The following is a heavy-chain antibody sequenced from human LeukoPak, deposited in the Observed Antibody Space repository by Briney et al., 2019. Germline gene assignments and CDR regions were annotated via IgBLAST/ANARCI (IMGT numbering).Heavy chain of an antibody. J-gene: IGHJ5*02. Sequence: GESLKISCKASGYSFTSYWIAWVRQMPGKGLEWMGVIYPDDFDTRYSPPFQGQVTISADKSISTAFLQWSSLKASDTAIYYCARHGKLSASRNWFDPWGQGTLVTVSS. D-gene: IGHD1-26*01. CDR1: GYSFTSYW. CDR3: ARHGKLSASRNWFDP. CDR2: IYPDDFDT. V-gene: IGHV5-51*01.